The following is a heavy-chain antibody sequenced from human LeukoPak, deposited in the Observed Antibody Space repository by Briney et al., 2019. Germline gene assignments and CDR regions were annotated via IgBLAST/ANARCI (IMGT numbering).Heavy chain of an antibody. D-gene: IGHD3-10*01. CDR1: GGSISSGGYY. J-gene: IGHJ3*02. V-gene: IGHV4-31*11. Sequence: SETLSLTCAVSGGSISSGGYYWSWIRQHPGKGLEWIGYIYYSGSTYYNPSLKSRVTISVDTSKNQFSLKLSSVTAADTAVYYCARVPSGDAFDIWGQGTMVTVSS. CDR3: ARVPSGDAFDI. CDR2: IYYSGST.